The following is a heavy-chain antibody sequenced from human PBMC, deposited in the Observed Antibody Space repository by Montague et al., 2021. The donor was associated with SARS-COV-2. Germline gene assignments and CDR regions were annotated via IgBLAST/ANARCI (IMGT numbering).Heavy chain of an antibody. V-gene: IGHV3-23*01. J-gene: IGHJ2*01. Sequence: SLRLSCAASRFPFNTYTMTWVRQPPGKGLEWVSSIFGSGAGTYYADPVQGRFTISRDNSKNRLYLQLHSLRAEDTAVYYCAKNGGSGSLVYWYFDLWGRGTPVAASS. CDR1: RFPFNTYT. CDR3: AKNGGSGSLVYWYFDL. CDR2: IFGSGAGT. D-gene: IGHD2-8*01.